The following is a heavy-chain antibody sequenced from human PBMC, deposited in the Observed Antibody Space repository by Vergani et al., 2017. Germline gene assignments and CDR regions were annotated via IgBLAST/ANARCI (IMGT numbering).Heavy chain of an antibody. CDR2: LNSDGSST. D-gene: IGHD5-24*01. Sequence: EVQLVESGGGLVQPGGSLRLSCAASGFTFSRYWMHWVRQAPGKGLVWVSHLNSDGSSTSYADSVKGRFTISRDNAKNTLYLQMNSLRAEDTAVYYCAREEMATISYYFDYWGQGTLVTVSS. V-gene: IGHV3-74*01. CDR1: GFTFSRYW. J-gene: IGHJ4*02. CDR3: AREEMATISYYFDY.